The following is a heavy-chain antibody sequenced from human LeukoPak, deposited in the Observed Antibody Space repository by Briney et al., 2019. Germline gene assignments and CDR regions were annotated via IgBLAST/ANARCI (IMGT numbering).Heavy chain of an antibody. Sequence: GGSLRLSCAASGFTLSTSWMTWVRQAPGKGLEWVANIKQDGSERFYVDSVKGRFTISRDNSKSTLYLQMNSLRAEDTAVYYCARDGYSSGWYYFDYWGQGTLVTVSS. J-gene: IGHJ4*02. V-gene: IGHV3-7*03. CDR1: GFTLSTSW. D-gene: IGHD6-19*01. CDR2: IKQDGSER. CDR3: ARDGYSSGWYYFDY.